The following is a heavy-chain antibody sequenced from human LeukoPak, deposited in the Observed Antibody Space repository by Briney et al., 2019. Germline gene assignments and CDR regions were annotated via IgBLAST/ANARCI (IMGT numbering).Heavy chain of an antibody. CDR2: INPNSGGT. V-gene: IGHV1-2*04. CDR3: ARDLGPYSSSSSYYYYGMDV. J-gene: IGHJ6*02. Sequence: ASVKVSCKASGYTFTGYYMHWVRQAPGQGLEWMGWINPNSGGTNYAQKFQGWVTMTRDTSISTAYMELSRLRSDDTAVYYCARDLGPYSSSSSYYYYGMDVWGQGTTVTVSS. D-gene: IGHD6-6*01. CDR1: GYTFTGYY.